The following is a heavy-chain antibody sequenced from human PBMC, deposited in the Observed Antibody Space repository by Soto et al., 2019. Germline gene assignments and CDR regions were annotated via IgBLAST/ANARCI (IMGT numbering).Heavy chain of an antibody. CDR1: GGTFSSYA. CDR2: IIPIFGTA. V-gene: IGHV1-69*01. D-gene: IGHD3-22*01. J-gene: IGHJ4*02. CDR3: ASGGFDYDSSGYYYASFDY. Sequence: QVQLVQSGAEVKKPGSSVKVSCKASGGTFSSYAISWVRQAPGQGLEWMGGIIPIFGTANYAQKFQARVTITADESTSTAYMELSSLRSEDTAVYYCASGGFDYDSSGYYYASFDYWGQGTLVTVSS.